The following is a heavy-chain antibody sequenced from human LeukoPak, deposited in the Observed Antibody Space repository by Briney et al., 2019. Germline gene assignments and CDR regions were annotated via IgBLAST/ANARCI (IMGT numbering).Heavy chain of an antibody. V-gene: IGHV3-7*01. CDR1: GFTFDDYA. Sequence: GGSLRLSCAASGFTFDDYAMHWVRQAPEKGPEWVADIKYDGREKYYVDSVKGRFTISRDNAKNSLYLQMNSLRAEDTAVYYCAREPIRMRFMDVWGKGTTVTVSS. J-gene: IGHJ6*03. CDR2: IKYDGREK. CDR3: AREPIRMRFMDV.